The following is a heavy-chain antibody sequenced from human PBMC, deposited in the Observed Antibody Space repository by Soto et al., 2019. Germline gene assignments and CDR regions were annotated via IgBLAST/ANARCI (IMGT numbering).Heavy chain of an antibody. Sequence: QVQLVQSGAEVKKPGSSVKVSCKASGGTFSSYTISWVRQAPGQGLEWMGRIIPILGIANYAQKLQGRVKITAYKSTSTAYMELSSLRSEDTAVYYCASKKNGYCSGGSCYFGAFDIWGQGTMVTVSS. CDR2: IIPILGIA. CDR1: GGTFSSYT. D-gene: IGHD2-15*01. CDR3: ASKKNGYCSGGSCYFGAFDI. J-gene: IGHJ3*02. V-gene: IGHV1-69*02.